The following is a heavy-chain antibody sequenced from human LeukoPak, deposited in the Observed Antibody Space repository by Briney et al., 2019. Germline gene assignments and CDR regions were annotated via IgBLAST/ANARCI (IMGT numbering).Heavy chain of an antibody. CDR2: ISWDGGST. Sequence: PGGSLRLSCAASGFTFDDYAMHWVRQAPGKGLEWVSLISWDGGSTYYADSVKGRFTISRDNSKNSLYLQMNSLRAEDTALYYCAKDRYGDASGLDYWGQGTLVTVSS. V-gene: IGHV3-43D*03. CDR1: GFTFDDYA. J-gene: IGHJ4*02. CDR3: AKDRYGDASGLDY. D-gene: IGHD4-17*01.